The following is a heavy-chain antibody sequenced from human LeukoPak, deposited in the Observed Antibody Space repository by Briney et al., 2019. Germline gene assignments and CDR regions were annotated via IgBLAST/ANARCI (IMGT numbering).Heavy chain of an antibody. CDR2: INWSGDSI. Sequence: GGSLRLSCAASGFTFDDFGMSWVRQAPGKGLEWVSGINWSGDSIHYADSVKGRFTISRDNAKNSVFLQMNSLRGEDTALYYCARLKSSGWYNAPFDYWGQGTLVTVSA. CDR1: GFTFDDFG. J-gene: IGHJ4*02. CDR3: ARLKSSGWYNAPFDY. V-gene: IGHV3-20*04. D-gene: IGHD6-13*01.